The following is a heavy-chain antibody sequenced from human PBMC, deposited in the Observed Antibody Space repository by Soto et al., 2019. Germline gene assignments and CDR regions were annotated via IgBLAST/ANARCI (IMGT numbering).Heavy chain of an antibody. D-gene: IGHD3-16*02. J-gene: IGHJ4*02. CDR2: ISNTGSTI. CDR1: GFPFSTYC. V-gene: IGHV3-48*01. CDR3: ASQGSF. Sequence: EVHLVESGGGLVQPGGSLKLSCAASGFPFSTYCMNWVRQAPGKGLEWVSYISNTGSTIYYADSVKGRFTISRDNANNSLYLQMNSLRAEDTAVYYCASQGSFWGQGTLVTVSS.